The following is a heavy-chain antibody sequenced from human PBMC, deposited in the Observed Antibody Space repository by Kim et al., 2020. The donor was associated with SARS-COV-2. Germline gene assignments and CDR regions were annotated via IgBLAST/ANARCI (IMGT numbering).Heavy chain of an antibody. D-gene: IGHD5-12*01. CDR2: INPNSGGT. CDR1: GYTFTGYY. Sequence: ASVKVSCKASGYTFTGYYMHWVRQAPGQGLEWMGWINPNSGGTNYAQKFQGRVTMTRDTSISTAYMELSRLRSDDTAVYYCARALGWDGYNQGAFDIWGQGTMVTVSS. CDR3: ARALGWDGYNQGAFDI. V-gene: IGHV1-2*02. J-gene: IGHJ3*02.